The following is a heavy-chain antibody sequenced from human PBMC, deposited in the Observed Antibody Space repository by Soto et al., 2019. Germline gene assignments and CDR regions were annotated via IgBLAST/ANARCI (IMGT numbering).Heavy chain of an antibody. Sequence: QVQLQESGPGLVKPSETLSLTCTVSNASISPYYWSWIRQPPGKGLEWLGFIYYSGRATYNPSLKSRVTISVASSKNQFSLKLTSVTAEDTAIYYCASHFPPLHSGSHYFDLCGHGTLVTVSS. J-gene: IGHJ4*01. V-gene: IGHV4-59*08. D-gene: IGHD3-10*01. CDR1: NASISPYY. CDR2: IYYSGRA. CDR3: ASHFPPLHSGSHYFDL.